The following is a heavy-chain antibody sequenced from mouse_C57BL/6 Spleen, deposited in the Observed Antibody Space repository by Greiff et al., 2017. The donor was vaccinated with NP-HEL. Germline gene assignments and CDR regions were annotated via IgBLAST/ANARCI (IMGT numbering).Heavy chain of an antibody. Sequence: QVQLQQSGAELMKPGASVKLSCKATGYTFTGYWIEWVKQRPGHGLEWIGEILPGSGSTNYNEKFKGKATFTADTSSNTAYMQLSSLTTEDSAIYYCARPFYGSSYDYYAMDYWGQGTSVTVSS. CDR2: ILPGSGST. J-gene: IGHJ4*01. CDR3: ARPFYGSSYDYYAMDY. D-gene: IGHD1-1*01. CDR1: GYTFTGYW. V-gene: IGHV1-9*01.